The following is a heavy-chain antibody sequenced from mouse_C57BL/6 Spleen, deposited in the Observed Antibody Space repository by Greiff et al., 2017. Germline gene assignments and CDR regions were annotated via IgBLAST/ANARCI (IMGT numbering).Heavy chain of an antibody. J-gene: IGHJ1*03. CDR1: GYSFTDYN. V-gene: IGHV1-39*01. Sequence: VQLKESGPELVKPGASVKISCKASGYSFTDYNMNWVKQSNGKSLEWIGVINPNYGTTSYNQKFKGKATLTVDQSSSTASMQLNSLTSEDSAVYYCARGSDSIWYFDVWGTGTTVTVSS. CDR2: INPNYGTT. D-gene: IGHD2-4*01. CDR3: ARGSDSIWYFDV.